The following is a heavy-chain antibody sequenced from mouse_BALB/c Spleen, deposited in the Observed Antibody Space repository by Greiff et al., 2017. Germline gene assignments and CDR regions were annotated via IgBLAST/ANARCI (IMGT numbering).Heavy chain of an antibody. Sequence: GGGLVQPKGSLKLSCAASGFTFNTNAMNWVRQAPGKGLEWVARIRSKSNNYATYYADSVKDRFTISRDDSQSMLYLQMNNLKTEDTAMYYCVREGYDYDSYFDYWGQGTTLTVSS. CDR2: IRSKSNNYAT. V-gene: IGHV10S3*01. D-gene: IGHD2-4*01. J-gene: IGHJ2*01. CDR1: GFTFNTNA. CDR3: VREGYDYDSYFDY.